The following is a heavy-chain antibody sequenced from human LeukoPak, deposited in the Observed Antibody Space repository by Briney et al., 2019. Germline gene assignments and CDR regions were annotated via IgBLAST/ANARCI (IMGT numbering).Heavy chain of an antibody. V-gene: IGHV4-4*02. CDR2: IDHSGST. Sequence: PSGTLSLTCAVSGDSIASPTWWSWVRQPPEKGLEWIGEIDHSGSTNYSPSLRSRVSISVDKSKSHFSLRLSSVTAADTAVYYCARSPYLPGYSSGWYYFDYWGQGTLVTVSS. CDR3: ARSPYLPGYSSGWYYFDY. D-gene: IGHD6-19*01. J-gene: IGHJ4*02. CDR1: GDSIASPTW.